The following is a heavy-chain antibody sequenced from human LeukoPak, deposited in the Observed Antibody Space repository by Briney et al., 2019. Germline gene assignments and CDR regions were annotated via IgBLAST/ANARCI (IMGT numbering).Heavy chain of an antibody. Sequence: GGSLRLSCAASGFTFSSYSMNWVRQAPGKGLEWVSSISSSSSYIYYADSVKGRFTISRDNAKNSLYLQMNSLRAEDTAVYYSARARGIAARPSAFDIWGQGTMVTVSS. CDR1: GFTFSSYS. J-gene: IGHJ3*02. CDR3: ARARGIAARPSAFDI. D-gene: IGHD6-6*01. CDR2: ISSSSSYI. V-gene: IGHV3-21*01.